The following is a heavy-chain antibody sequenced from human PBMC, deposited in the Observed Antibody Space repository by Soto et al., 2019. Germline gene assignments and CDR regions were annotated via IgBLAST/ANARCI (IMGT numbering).Heavy chain of an antibody. V-gene: IGHV4-34*01. Sequence: SQTLSLPCAVYGGSFSGYYWSWIRQPPGKGLEWIGEINHSGSTNYNPSLKSRVTISVDTSKNQFSLKLSSVTAADTAVCYCARGPWYSSGYYYYYCDMDVWGQGTTVTVSS. CDR1: GGSFSGYY. CDR3: ARGPWYSSGYYYYYCDMDV. J-gene: IGHJ6*02. CDR2: INHSGST. D-gene: IGHD3-22*01.